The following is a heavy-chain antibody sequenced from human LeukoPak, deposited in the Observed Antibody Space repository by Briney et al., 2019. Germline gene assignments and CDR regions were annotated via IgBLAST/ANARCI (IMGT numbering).Heavy chain of an antibody. V-gene: IGHV1-69*13. Sequence: GASVKVSCKASGGTFSSYAISWVRQAPGQGLEWMGGIIPIFGTANYAQKFQGRVTITADESTSTAYMELSSLRSEDTAVYYCARGLGDCGGDCFHEPPREALYYYGMDVWGQGTTVTVSS. CDR3: ARGLGDCGGDCFHEPPREALYYYGMDV. CDR2: IIPIFGTA. D-gene: IGHD2-21*02. CDR1: GGTFSSYA. J-gene: IGHJ6*02.